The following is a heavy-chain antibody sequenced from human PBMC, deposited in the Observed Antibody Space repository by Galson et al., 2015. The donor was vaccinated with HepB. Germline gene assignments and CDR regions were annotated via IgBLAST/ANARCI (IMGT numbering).Heavy chain of an antibody. D-gene: IGHD3-22*01. CDR2: ISGSGGST. CDR1: GFTFSSYA. V-gene: IGHV3-23*01. J-gene: IGHJ4*02. Sequence: SLRLSCAASGFTFSSYAMSWVRQAPGKGLEWVSAISGSGGSTYYADSVKGRFTISRDNSKNTLYLQMNSLRAEDTAVYYCAKAQDYYYWFDYWGQGTLVTVSS. CDR3: AKAQDYYYWFDY.